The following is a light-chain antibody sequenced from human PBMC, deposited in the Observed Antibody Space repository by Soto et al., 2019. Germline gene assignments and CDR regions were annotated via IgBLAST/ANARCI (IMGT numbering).Light chain of an antibody. Sequence: QSVLTQPASVSGSPGQSITISCTGTSSDVGGYNYVSWYQQHPGKAPKLIIYEVSNRPSGVSNRFSGSKSGNTASLTIAGLQAEDEADYYCSSYTHSTTLYVLLGGGTKVTVL. V-gene: IGLV2-14*01. CDR1: SSDVGGYNY. J-gene: IGLJ2*01. CDR2: EVS. CDR3: SSYTHSTTLYVL.